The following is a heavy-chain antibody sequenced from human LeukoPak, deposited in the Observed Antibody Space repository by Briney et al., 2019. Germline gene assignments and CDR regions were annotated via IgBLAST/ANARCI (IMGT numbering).Heavy chain of an antibody. Sequence: GGSLRLSCAASGFTFSSYAMSWVRQAPGKGLEWVSAISGSGDTTYYADSVKGRFTMSRDNSKNTLYLQVNSLRADDTAVYYCAKDSSGYPPFDYWGQGTLVTVSS. V-gene: IGHV3-23*01. CDR2: ISGSGDTT. CDR3: AKDSSGYPPFDY. J-gene: IGHJ4*02. CDR1: GFTFSSYA. D-gene: IGHD3-22*01.